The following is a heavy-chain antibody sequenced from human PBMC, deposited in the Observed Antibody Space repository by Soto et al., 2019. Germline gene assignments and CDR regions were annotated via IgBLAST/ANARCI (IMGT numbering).Heavy chain of an antibody. D-gene: IGHD3-10*01. V-gene: IGHV4-31*03. CDR1: GGSISSGGYY. CDR2: IYYSGST. Sequence: QVQLQESGPGLVKPSQTLSLTCTVSGGSISSGGYYWSWIRQHPGKGLEWIGYIYYSGSTYYNPSLKSRVTISVDTSKNQVSRKLSSVTAADTAVYYCARWGGSGSPPRWFDPWGQGTLVTVSS. CDR3: ARWGGSGSPPRWFDP. J-gene: IGHJ5*02.